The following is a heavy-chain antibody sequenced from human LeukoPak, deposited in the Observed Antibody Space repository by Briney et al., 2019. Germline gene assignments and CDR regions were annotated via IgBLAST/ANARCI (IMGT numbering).Heavy chain of an antibody. CDR1: GFTFSSYW. CDR3: ATDRGWRTSGYYLYYFEY. V-gene: IGHV3-7*01. CDR2: IKQDGSEK. J-gene: IGHJ4*02. Sequence: GGSLRLSCAASGFTFSSYWMSWVRQAPGKGLEWVANIKQDGSEKYYVDSVKGRFTISRDNAKNSPYLQMSSLRAEDTAVYYCATDRGWRTSGYYLYYFEYWGQGTLVTYSS. D-gene: IGHD3-3*01.